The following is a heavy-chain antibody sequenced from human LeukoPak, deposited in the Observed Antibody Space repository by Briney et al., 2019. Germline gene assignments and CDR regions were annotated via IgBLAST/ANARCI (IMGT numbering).Heavy chain of an antibody. CDR2: ISGSGGST. CDR1: GFTFSSYA. J-gene: IGHJ4*02. D-gene: IGHD3-16*02. CDR3: AKESYDYVWGSYPGGYYFDY. V-gene: IGHV3-23*01. Sequence: GGSLRLSCAASGFTFSSYAMSWVRQAPGKGLEWVSAISGSGGSTHYADSVKGRFTISRDNSKNTLYLQMNSLRAKDTAVYYCAKESYDYVWGSYPGGYYFDYWGQGTLVTVSS.